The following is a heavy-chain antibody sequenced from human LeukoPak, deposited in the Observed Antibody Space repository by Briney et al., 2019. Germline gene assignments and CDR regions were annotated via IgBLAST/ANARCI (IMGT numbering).Heavy chain of an antibody. CDR1: GFTFSSYS. CDR2: ISSSSSYI. D-gene: IGHD1-26*01. CDR3: AREELSAAPGDY. J-gene: IGHJ4*02. V-gene: IGHV3-21*01. Sequence: GGSLRLSCAASGFTFSSYSMNWVRQAPGKGLEWVSSISSSSSYIYYADSVKGRFTISRDNAKNPLHLQMNSLRAEDTAVYYCAREELSAAPGDYWGQGTLVTVSS.